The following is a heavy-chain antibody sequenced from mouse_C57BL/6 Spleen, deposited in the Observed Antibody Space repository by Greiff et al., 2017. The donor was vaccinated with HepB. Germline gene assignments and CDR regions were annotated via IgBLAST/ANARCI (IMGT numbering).Heavy chain of an antibody. Sequence: VESGGGLVKPGGSLKLSCAASGFTFSSYAMSWVRQTPEKRLEWVATISDGGSYTYYPDNVKGRFTISRDNAKNNLYLQMSHLKSEDTAMYYCARGARLLRAHYYAMDYWGQGTSVTVSS. CDR3: ARGARLLRAHYYAMDY. D-gene: IGHD1-1*01. V-gene: IGHV5-4*03. CDR1: GFTFSSYA. CDR2: ISDGGSYT. J-gene: IGHJ4*01.